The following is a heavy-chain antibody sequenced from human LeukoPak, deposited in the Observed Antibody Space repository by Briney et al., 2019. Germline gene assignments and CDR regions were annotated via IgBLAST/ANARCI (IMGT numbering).Heavy chain of an antibody. J-gene: IGHJ4*02. D-gene: IGHD6-19*01. V-gene: IGHV1-8*03. CDR2: IKPNTGDR. CDR1: GYTFTNYR. CDR3: ARTTSLAASGYDY. Sequence: GASLKVSCKASGYTFTNYRINWVRQAPGQGLECMGWIKPNTGDRGYAQKLQGRVSIPSDTSISTAYMELGSPRSEDPAVYFCARTTSLAASGYDYWGQGTLVTVSS.